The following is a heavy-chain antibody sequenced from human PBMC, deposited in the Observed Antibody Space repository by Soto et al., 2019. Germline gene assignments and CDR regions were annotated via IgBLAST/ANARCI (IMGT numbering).Heavy chain of an antibody. CDR1: GYSFTSYW. V-gene: IGHV5-10-1*01. CDR2: IDPSDSYT. Sequence: GESLKISCKGSGYSFTSYWISWVRQMPGKGLERMGRIDPSDSYTNYSPSFQGHVTISADKSISTAYLQWSSLKASDTAMYYCARHISATITYYYGMDVWGQGTTVTVSS. CDR3: ARHISATITYYYGMDV. D-gene: IGHD5-12*01. J-gene: IGHJ6*02.